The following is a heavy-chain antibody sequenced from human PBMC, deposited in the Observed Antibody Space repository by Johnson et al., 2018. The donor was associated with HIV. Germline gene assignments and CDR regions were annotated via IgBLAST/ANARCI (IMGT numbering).Heavy chain of an antibody. Sequence: VQLVESGGGVVQPGKSLRLSCAASGFRFDDYGMTWVRQAPGKGLEWVSGINWNGDSTGYADSVKGPFTISRDNSNNTLYLQMNSLRAEDTAVYYCARGYSSGEVLLEIWGQGTMVTVSS. J-gene: IGHJ3*02. CDR1: GFRFDDYG. V-gene: IGHV3-20*04. CDR3: ARGYSSGEVLLEI. D-gene: IGHD6-25*01. CDR2: INWNGDST.